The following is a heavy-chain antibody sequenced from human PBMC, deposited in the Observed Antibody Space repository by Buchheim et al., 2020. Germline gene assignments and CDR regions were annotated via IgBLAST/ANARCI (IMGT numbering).Heavy chain of an antibody. J-gene: IGHJ4*02. V-gene: IGHV3-15*01. D-gene: IGHD2-21*02. CDR1: GFTFSNAW. Sequence: EVQLVESGGGLVRPGGSLRLSCAASGFTFSNAWMSWVRQAPGKGLEWVGRIKSKTDGGTVQYAAPVKGRFSISRDDSRNTLYLQMNSLNTEDTAMYYCTSGVGTSDHDYWGQGTL. CDR2: IKSKTDGGTV. CDR3: TSGVGTSDHDY.